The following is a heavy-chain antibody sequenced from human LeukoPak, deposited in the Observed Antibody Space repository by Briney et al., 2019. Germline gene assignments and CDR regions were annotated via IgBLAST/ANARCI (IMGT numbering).Heavy chain of an antibody. J-gene: IGHJ4*02. CDR2: IWYDGSNK. CDR1: GFMFNTYS. CDR3: AKDPTYYSGSYFDS. D-gene: IGHD5-12*01. V-gene: IGHV3-33*06. Sequence: PGGSLRLSCAASGFMFNTYSMHWVRQAPGKGLEWVAGIWYDGSNKYYVDSVKGRFTSSRDNSKDTLYLQMNSLRAEDTAVYYCAKDPTYYSGSYFDSWGQGTLVTVSS.